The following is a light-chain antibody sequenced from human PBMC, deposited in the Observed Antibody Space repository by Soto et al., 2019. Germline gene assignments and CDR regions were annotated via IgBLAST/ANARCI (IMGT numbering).Light chain of an antibody. CDR3: QHYNTYST. CDR2: KAS. J-gene: IGKJ1*01. Sequence: DIQMTQSPPTLSASVGDRVTITCRASQSIGTWVAWYQQKPGKAPDLLIYKASTLERGVPSRFRGSGSGTEFTLTISNLQPDDSATYYCQHYNTYSTFGQGTKVEIK. V-gene: IGKV1-5*03. CDR1: QSIGTW.